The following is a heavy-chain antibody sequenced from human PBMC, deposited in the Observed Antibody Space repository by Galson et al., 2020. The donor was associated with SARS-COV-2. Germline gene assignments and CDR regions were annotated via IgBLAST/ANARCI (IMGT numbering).Heavy chain of an antibody. CDR2: TYYRSKWSS. Sequence: SQTLTPTCAISGDSVSSNSAAWYWIRQSTSRGLEWLGRTYYRSKWSSDYAVSVKSRITINPDTSKNQFSLQLNSVTPEDTAMYYCAGRVAGAKSLHIWGQGTIVIVSS. D-gene: IGHD1-26*01. CDR3: AGRVAGAKSLHI. CDR1: GDSVSSNSAA. V-gene: IGHV6-1*01. J-gene: IGHJ3*02.